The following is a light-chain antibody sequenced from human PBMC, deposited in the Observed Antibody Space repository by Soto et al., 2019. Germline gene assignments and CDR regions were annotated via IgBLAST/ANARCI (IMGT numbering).Light chain of an antibody. J-gene: IGKJ1*01. V-gene: IGKV3-15*01. CDR1: YTVGCN. Sequence: EIVLTQFPATLSVSPGERATLSCWASYTVGCNLAWYQQKPGQGPRLLIYDTSTRATGVPARFSGSGSGTKFPLPISNLQSEDSAAYHCHQYSNSFRTFGQGAKVDIK. CDR2: DTS. CDR3: HQYSNSFRT.